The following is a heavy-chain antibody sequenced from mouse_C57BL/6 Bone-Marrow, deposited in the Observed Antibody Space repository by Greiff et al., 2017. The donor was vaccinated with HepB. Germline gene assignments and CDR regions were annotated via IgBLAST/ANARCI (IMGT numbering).Heavy chain of an antibody. Sequence: EVNVVESGGGLVQPGGSLSLSCAASGFTFTDYYMSWVRQPPGKALEWLGFIRNKANGYTTEYSASVKGRFTISRDNSQSILYLQMNALRAEDSATYYCARWTPYFDVWGTGTTVTVSS. CDR2: IRNKANGYTT. J-gene: IGHJ1*03. CDR3: ARWTPYFDV. V-gene: IGHV7-3*01. CDR1: GFTFTDYY.